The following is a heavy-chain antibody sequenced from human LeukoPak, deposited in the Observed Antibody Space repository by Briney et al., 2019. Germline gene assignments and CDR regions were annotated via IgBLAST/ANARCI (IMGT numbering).Heavy chain of an antibody. J-gene: IGHJ6*02. CDR2: INYSGST. CDR3: ARDEAIFGAGYYYGMDV. D-gene: IGHD3-3*01. CDR1: GGSISSGGHY. Sequence: SETLSLTCTVSGGSISSGGHYWSWIHQHPGKGLEWIGYINYSGSTYYNPSLKSRVTISVDTSQNQFSLKLSSVTAADTAVYYCARDEAIFGAGYYYGMDVWGQGTTVTVPS. V-gene: IGHV4-31*03.